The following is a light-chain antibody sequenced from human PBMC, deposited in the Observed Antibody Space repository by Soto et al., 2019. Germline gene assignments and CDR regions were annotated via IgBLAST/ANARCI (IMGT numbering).Light chain of an antibody. J-gene: IGLJ1*01. CDR3: AAWDASLDGYV. CDR2: SYD. CDR1: SSNLGDNT. V-gene: IGLV1-44*01. Sequence: QPVLTQPPSASGTPGQRVTISCSTSSSNLGDNTVNWYQQVPGTAPKLLIYSYDQRPSGVPDRFSGSKSGTSASLAISGLKSEDEADYYCAAWDASLDGYVFGTGTKLTVL.